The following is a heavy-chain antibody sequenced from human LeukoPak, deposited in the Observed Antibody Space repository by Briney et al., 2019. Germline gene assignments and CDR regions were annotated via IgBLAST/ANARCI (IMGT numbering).Heavy chain of an antibody. CDR3: ARGARSPYAFDI. CDR1: GFTFSSYG. V-gene: IGHV3-30*03. CDR2: ISYDGSNK. Sequence: GGSLRLSCAASGFTFSSYGMHWVRQAPGKGLEWVAVISYDGSNKYYADSVKGRFTISRDNSKNTLYLQMNSLRAEDTAVYYCARGARSPYAFDIWGQGTMVTVSS. J-gene: IGHJ3*02.